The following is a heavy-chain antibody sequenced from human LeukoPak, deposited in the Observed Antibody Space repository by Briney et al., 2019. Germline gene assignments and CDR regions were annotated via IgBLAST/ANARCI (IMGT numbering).Heavy chain of an antibody. D-gene: IGHD4-11*01. CDR1: GYTFTSYY. V-gene: IGHV1-46*01. J-gene: IGHJ4*02. Sequence: ASVKVSCKASGYTFTSYYMHWVRQATGQGLEWIGIINPSGGRTSYAQKFQGRVTMTRDMSTSTVYMELSSLRSEDTAVYYCARGRVTTLGDFDYWGQGTLVTVSS. CDR2: INPSGGRT. CDR3: ARGRVTTLGDFDY.